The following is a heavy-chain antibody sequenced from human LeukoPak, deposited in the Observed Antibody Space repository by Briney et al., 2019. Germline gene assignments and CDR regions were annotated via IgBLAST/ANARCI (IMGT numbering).Heavy chain of an antibody. V-gene: IGHV1-2*02. CDR3: AXXXXXXXXXXXXGYYVGPDY. J-gene: IGHJ4*02. Sequence: XTXTGXXMHWVRQAPGQGLEXXGWINPNSGGTNYAQKFQGRVTMTRDTSISTAYMELSRLRSEDTGVYYCAXXXXXXXXXXXXGYYVGPDYWGQGTLVTVSS. CDR2: INPNSGGT. CDR1: XTXTGXX. D-gene: IGHD3-22*01.